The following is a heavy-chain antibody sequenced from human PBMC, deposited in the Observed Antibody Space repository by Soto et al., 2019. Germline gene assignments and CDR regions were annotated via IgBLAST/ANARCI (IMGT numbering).Heavy chain of an antibody. CDR1: GYTLSVYG. V-gene: IGHV1-18*01. D-gene: IGHD2-2*01. J-gene: IGHJ4*02. CDR2: ISTYNGDT. CDR3: ARSYCSSTTCPKDREDY. Sequence: QVQLVQSGAEVKRPGDSVKVSCKTSGYTLSVYGLSWVRQAPGEGLEWMGWISTYNGDTNYAQKFQGRVNMTTDTSTSTAYMELRRLISDDTAVYYCARSYCSSTTCPKDREDYWGQGTLVTVSS.